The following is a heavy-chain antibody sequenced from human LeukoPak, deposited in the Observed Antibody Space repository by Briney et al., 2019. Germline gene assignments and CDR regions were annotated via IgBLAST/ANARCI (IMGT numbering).Heavy chain of an antibody. D-gene: IGHD3-22*01. Sequence: GGSLRLSCAASGFIFSSYAMSWVRQAPGNGLQWVSAISGSGGSTYYADSVKGRFTISRDNAKNTLYLQMNSLRAGDTAVYYCAKFPSEYYFDSSGYYPHYWGQGTLVTVSS. CDR1: GFIFSSYA. CDR3: AKFPSEYYFDSSGYYPHY. CDR2: ISGSGGST. J-gene: IGHJ4*02. V-gene: IGHV3-23*01.